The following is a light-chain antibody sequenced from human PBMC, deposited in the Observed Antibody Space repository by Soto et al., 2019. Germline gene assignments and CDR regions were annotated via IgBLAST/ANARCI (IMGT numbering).Light chain of an antibody. J-gene: IGKJ5*01. CDR2: DAS. Sequence: DIQMTQSPSSLSASVGDRVTITCQASQDIINYLNWYQQKPGQAPKVLIYDASKLAPGVPSRFSGSGSGTAFTFTISSVQPEDIATYSWQQVDNRPPITLGQGTLLYIK. CDR3: QQVDNRPPIT. V-gene: IGKV1-33*01. CDR1: QDIINY.